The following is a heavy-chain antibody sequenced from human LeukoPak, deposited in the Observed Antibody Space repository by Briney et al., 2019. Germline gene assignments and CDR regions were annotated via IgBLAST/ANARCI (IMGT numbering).Heavy chain of an antibody. J-gene: IGHJ5*02. Sequence: SVKDSCKASGGTFSSYAISWVRQAPGQGLEWMGGIIPIFGTANYAQKFQGRVTITADESTSTAYMELSSLRSEDTAVYYCARVGYSGYDEGWFDPWGQGTLVTVSP. CDR1: GGTFSSYA. CDR2: IIPIFGTA. V-gene: IGHV1-69*13. CDR3: ARVGYSGYDEGWFDP. D-gene: IGHD5-12*01.